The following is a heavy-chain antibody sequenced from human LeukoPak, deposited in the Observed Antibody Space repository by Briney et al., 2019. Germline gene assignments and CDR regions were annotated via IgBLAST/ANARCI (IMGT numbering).Heavy chain of an antibody. CDR2: ITKSGRYI. CDR1: GFTFSDYS. D-gene: IGHD3-16*01. Sequence: GGSLRLSCKASGFTFSDYSMNWVRQAPGKGLEWVSSITKSGRYIYYSDSVKGRFTISRDNAKNSLYLQMNSLRAEDTAVYYCARDLITGVYFDNWGQGTLVTVSS. J-gene: IGHJ4*02. CDR3: ARDLITGVYFDN. V-gene: IGHV3-21*01.